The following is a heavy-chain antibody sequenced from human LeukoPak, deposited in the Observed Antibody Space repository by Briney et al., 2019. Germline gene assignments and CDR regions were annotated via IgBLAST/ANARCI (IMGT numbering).Heavy chain of an antibody. CDR2: ISSSSSSTK. D-gene: IGHD6-6*01. CDR3: ARELYSSSSVYPYYYMDV. J-gene: IGHJ6*03. CDR1: GFTFSSYS. V-gene: IGHV3-48*01. Sequence: PGGSLRLSRAASGFTFSSYSMNWVRQAPGKGLEWVSYISSSSSSTKYYADSVKGRFSISRDNAKNSLYLQMNSLRAEDTAVYYCARELYSSSSVYPYYYMDVWGKGTTVTVSS.